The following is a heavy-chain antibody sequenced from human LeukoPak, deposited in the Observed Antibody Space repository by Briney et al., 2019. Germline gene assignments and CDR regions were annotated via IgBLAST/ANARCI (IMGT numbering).Heavy chain of an antibody. CDR2: IYPGDSDT. Sequence: GESLRISCKGSGYSFTSYWIGWVRQMPGKGLEWMGIIYPGDSDTRYSPSFQGQVTISADKSISTAYLQWSSLKASDTAMYYCARLPDSSGYYSAFDYWGQGTLVTVSS. D-gene: IGHD3-22*01. CDR3: ARLPDSSGYYSAFDY. CDR1: GYSFTSYW. V-gene: IGHV5-51*01. J-gene: IGHJ4*02.